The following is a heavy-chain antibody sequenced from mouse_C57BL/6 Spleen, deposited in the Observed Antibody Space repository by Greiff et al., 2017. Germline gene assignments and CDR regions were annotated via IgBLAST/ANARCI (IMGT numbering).Heavy chain of an antibody. J-gene: IGHJ1*03. Sequence: EVQWVESGGGLVKPGGSLKLSCAASGFTFSDYGMHWVRQAPEKGLEWVAYISSGSSTIYYADTVKGRFTISRDNAKNTLFLQMTSLRSEDTAMYYCARYYGSRGYFDVWGTGTTVTVSS. D-gene: IGHD1-1*01. CDR1: GFTFSDYG. CDR2: ISSGSSTI. V-gene: IGHV5-17*01. CDR3: ARYYGSRGYFDV.